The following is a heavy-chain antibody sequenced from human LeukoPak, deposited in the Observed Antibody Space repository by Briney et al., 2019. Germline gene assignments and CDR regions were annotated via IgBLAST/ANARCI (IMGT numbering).Heavy chain of an antibody. Sequence: SETLSLTCTVSGXSISSSSYYWGWIRQPPGKGLEWIGSIYYSGSTYYNPSLKSRVTISVDTSKNQFSLKLSSVTAADTAVYYCASGGIYTAMIDYWGQGTLVTVSS. CDR3: ASGGIYTAMIDY. CDR1: GXSISSSSYY. CDR2: IYYSGST. J-gene: IGHJ4*02. D-gene: IGHD5-18*01. V-gene: IGHV4-39*01.